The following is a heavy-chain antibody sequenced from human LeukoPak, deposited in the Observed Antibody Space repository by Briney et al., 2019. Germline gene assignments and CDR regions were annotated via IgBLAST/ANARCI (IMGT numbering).Heavy chain of an antibody. V-gene: IGHV3-30*02. CDR3: AKDRPGNTAIDY. Sequence: GGSLRLSCTASGFIFSNYGIHWVRQAPGKGLEWVAFIRYDGDYKFYADSVKGRFTISRDNFKNTLYLQMNSLRTEDSAVYYCAKDRPGNTAIDYWGQGTLVTVSS. D-gene: IGHD5-18*01. CDR1: GFIFSNYG. J-gene: IGHJ4*02. CDR2: IRYDGDYK.